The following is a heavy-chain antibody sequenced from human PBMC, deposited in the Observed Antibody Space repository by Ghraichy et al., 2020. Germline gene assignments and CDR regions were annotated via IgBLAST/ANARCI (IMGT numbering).Heavy chain of an antibody. CDR3: TVGGTIFGVVIDYFDY. CDR1: GFTFGDYA. Sequence: GGSLRLSCTASGFTFGDYAMSWFRQAPGKGLEWVGFIRSKAYGGTTEYAASVKGRFTISRDDSKSIAYLQMNSLKTEDTAVYYCTVGGTIFGVVIDYFDYWGQGTLVTVSS. D-gene: IGHD3-3*01. J-gene: IGHJ4*02. CDR2: IRSKAYGGTT. V-gene: IGHV3-49*03.